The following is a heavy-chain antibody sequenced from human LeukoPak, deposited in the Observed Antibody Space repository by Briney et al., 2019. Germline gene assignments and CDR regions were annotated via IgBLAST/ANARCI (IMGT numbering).Heavy chain of an antibody. CDR2: ISAYNGNT. CDR1: GYTFTSYG. D-gene: IGHD5-18*01. CDR3: ARTDTAMVEIDY. J-gene: IGHJ4*02. Sequence: ASVTVSCKASGYTFTSYGISWVRQAPGQGLEWMGWISAYNGNTNYAQKLQGRVTMTPDTSTSTAYMELRSLRSDDTAVYYCARTDTAMVEIDYWGQGTLVTVSS. V-gene: IGHV1-18*01.